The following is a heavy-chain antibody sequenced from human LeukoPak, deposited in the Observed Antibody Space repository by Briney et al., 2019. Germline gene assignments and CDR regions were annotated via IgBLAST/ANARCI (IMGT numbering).Heavy chain of an antibody. CDR1: GGSINSYY. V-gene: IGHV4-59*01. J-gene: IGHJ6*03. CDR2: IYYSGST. D-gene: IGHD2-15*01. Sequence: PSETLSLTCTVAGGSINSYYWSWIRQPPGKGLEWIGYIYYSGSTNYNPSLKSRVTISVDTSKNQFSLKLSSVTAADTAVYYCARGGWSCYYYMDVWGKGTTVTISS. CDR3: ARGGWSCYYYMDV.